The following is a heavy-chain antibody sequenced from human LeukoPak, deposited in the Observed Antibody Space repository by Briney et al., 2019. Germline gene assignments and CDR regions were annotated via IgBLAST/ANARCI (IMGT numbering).Heavy chain of an antibody. CDR3: ARDPTQYLRYGYFDY. Sequence: GGSLRLSCAASGFTFSSSAMNWVRQAPGKGLEWVSSINNVGSHIYYAGSVRGRFTISRDNAKNLLYLQMDSLRAEDTAVYYCARDPTQYLRYGYFDYWGQGTLVTASS. D-gene: IGHD4-11*01. CDR2: INNVGSHI. V-gene: IGHV3-21*01. J-gene: IGHJ4*02. CDR1: GFTFSSSA.